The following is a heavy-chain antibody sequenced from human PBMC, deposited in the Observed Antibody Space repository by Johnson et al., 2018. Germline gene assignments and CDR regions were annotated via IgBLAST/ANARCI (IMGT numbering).Heavy chain of an antibody. CDR3: ARGWYPRGY. V-gene: IGHV4-34*01. D-gene: IGHD6-13*01. CDR1: GGSFSDYC. Sequence: QVQLQQWGAGLLKPSETLSLICAVSGGSFSDYCWSWIRQSPGKGLEWIGEIDHSGSTNHNPSLKSRVTISVDTSKNQCSLKLTSVTAADTAVYYCARGWYPRGYWGQGTLVTVSS. CDR2: IDHSGST. J-gene: IGHJ1*01.